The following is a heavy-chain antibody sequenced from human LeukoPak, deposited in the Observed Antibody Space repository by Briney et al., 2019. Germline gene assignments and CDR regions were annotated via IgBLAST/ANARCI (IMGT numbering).Heavy chain of an antibody. Sequence: ASVKVSCKVSGYTLTELSMHWARQAPGKGLEWMGGFDPEDGETIYAQKFQGRVTMTEDTSTDTAYMELSSLRSEDTAVYYCATPPPDSSGYYLGYWGQGTLVTVSS. CDR2: FDPEDGET. J-gene: IGHJ4*02. V-gene: IGHV1-24*01. D-gene: IGHD3-22*01. CDR3: ATPPPDSSGYYLGY. CDR1: GYTLTELS.